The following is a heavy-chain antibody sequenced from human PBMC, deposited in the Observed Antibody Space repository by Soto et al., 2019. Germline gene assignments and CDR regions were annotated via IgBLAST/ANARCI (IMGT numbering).Heavy chain of an antibody. CDR2: IYYSGTT. D-gene: IGHD3-16*01. CDR1: GGSISSNSYY. J-gene: IGHJ6*02. Sequence: QLQLQESGPGLVKPSETLSLTCTVSGGSISSNSYYWAWIRQPPGKGLEWIGNIYYSGTTYYNPSLKSRVTISVDTAKNQFSLKLSSVTAADTAVYYCARHKGGYYSGVDVWGQGTTVTVSS. V-gene: IGHV4-39*01. CDR3: ARHKGGYYSGVDV.